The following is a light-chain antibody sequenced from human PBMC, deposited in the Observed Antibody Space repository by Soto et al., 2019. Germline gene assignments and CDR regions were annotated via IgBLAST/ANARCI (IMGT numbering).Light chain of an antibody. CDR2: KAS. CDR3: QHYNSYSEA. J-gene: IGKJ1*01. V-gene: IGKV1-5*03. CDR1: QTISSW. Sequence: DNQGTQARSTLSASAGDRVSITCRASQTISSWLAWYQQKPGKAPKLLIYKASTLKSGVPSRFSGSGSGTEFTLTISSLQPDDFATYYCQHYNSYSEAFGQGTKVDIK.